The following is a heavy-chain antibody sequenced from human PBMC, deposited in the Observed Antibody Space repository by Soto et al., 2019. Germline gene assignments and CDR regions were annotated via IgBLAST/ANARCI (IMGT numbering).Heavy chain of an antibody. CDR2: ISSREVTI. D-gene: IGHD6-19*01. J-gene: IGHJ4*02. CDR3: ARVSASGWHVNGRDYFDS. CDR1: GFTFSNYY. Sequence: QVQLVESGGGLVKPGGSLRLSCAASGFTFSNYYMAWIRQAPGKGLECLSYISSREVTIYYADSVKCRFTISRDNTKNSLYLQMSSLRDEDTGVYYCARVSASGWHVNGRDYFDSWGQGTLVTVSS. V-gene: IGHV3-11*01.